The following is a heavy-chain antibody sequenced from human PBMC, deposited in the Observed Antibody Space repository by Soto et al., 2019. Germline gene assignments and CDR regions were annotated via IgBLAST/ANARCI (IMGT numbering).Heavy chain of an antibody. D-gene: IGHD2-2*01. Sequence: SETLSLTCAVYGGSFSGYYWSWIRQPPGKGLEWIGEINHSGSTNYNPSLKSRVTISVDTSKNQFSLKLSSVTAADTAVYYCARDDCSSTSCRRRVPPGAVYWGQGTVVTVSS. CDR1: GGSFSGYY. V-gene: IGHV4-34*01. CDR2: INHSGST. J-gene: IGHJ4*02. CDR3: ARDDCSSTSCRRRVPPGAVY.